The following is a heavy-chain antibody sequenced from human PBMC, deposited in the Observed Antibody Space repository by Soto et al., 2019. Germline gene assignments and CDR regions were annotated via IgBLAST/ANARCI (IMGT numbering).Heavy chain of an antibody. CDR3: ARPSPRYCSGGSCLEFPDAFDI. V-gene: IGHV4-39*01. CDR1: GGSISSSSYY. CDR2: IYYSGST. Sequence: QLQLQESGPGLVKPSETLSLTCTVSGGSISSSSYYWGWIRQPPGKGLEWIGSIYYSGSTYYNPSLKSRVTISVDTSKNQFSLKLGSVTAADTAVYYCARPSPRYCSGGSCLEFPDAFDIWGQGTMVTVSS. D-gene: IGHD2-15*01. J-gene: IGHJ3*02.